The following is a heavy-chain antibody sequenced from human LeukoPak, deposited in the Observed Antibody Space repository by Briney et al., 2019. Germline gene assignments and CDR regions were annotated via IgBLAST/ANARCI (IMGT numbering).Heavy chain of an antibody. CDR1: GCTFSDYY. CDR2: ISSRSTTI. D-gene: IGHD2-2*01. J-gene: IGHJ4*02. Sequence: GGSLRVSCAASGCTFSDYYMSWIGQPPGKGREGLSYISSRSTTIYYAHSVRGRFTISGDNSRNTLFLQMNSRRAEETAVDYCSHGAMYQLDYWGQGTLVTVSS. V-gene: IGHV3-11*01. CDR3: SHGAMYQLDY.